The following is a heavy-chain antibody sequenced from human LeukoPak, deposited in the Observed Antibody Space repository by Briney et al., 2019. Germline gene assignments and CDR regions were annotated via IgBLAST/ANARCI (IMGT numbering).Heavy chain of an antibody. CDR3: ARDIPSIAAAGMNGY. D-gene: IGHD6-13*01. CDR1: GYTFTSYG. Sequence: GASVKVSCKASGYTFTSYGISWVRQAPRQGLEWMGWISAYNGNTNYAQKLQGRVTMTTDTSTSTAYMELRSLRSDDTAVYYCARDIPSIAAAGMNGYWGQGTLVTVSS. V-gene: IGHV1-18*01. J-gene: IGHJ4*02. CDR2: ISAYNGNT.